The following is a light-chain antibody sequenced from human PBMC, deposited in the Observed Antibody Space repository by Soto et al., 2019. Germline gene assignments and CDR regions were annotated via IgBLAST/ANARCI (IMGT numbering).Light chain of an antibody. V-gene: IGKV1-5*03. CDR3: QQFNSALGIT. CDR1: QSISSW. Sequence: DIQMTQSPSTLSASVGDRVTITCRASQSISSWLAWYQQKPGKAPKLLIYKASSLESGVPSSFSGSGSGTEFTLTISSLQPDDFATYYCQQFNSALGITFGQGTRLEIK. J-gene: IGKJ5*01. CDR2: KAS.